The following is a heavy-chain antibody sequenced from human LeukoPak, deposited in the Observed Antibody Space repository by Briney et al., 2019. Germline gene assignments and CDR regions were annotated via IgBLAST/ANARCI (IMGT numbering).Heavy chain of an antibody. CDR2: ISGSGGST. Sequence: PGGSLRLSCEASGFTFSSYAMSWVRQAPGKGLEWVSAISGSGGSTYYADSVKGRFTISKDNSKNTLYLQVNSLRAEDTAVYYCAKGTDYGDYDRYWYFDLWGRGTLVTVSS. D-gene: IGHD4-17*01. V-gene: IGHV3-23*01. CDR3: AKGTDYGDYDRYWYFDL. CDR1: GFTFSSYA. J-gene: IGHJ2*01.